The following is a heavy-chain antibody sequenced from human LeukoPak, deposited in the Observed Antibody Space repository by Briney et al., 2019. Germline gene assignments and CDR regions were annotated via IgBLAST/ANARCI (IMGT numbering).Heavy chain of an antibody. CDR3: ASRGR. CDR1: DGSLSGYY. Sequence: SETLSLTCAVYDGSLSGYYWGWIRQPPGKGLEWIGEINHSGSTNYNPSLKSRVSISVDTSKNQFSLNLTSVTAADTAVYYCASRGRWGQGTLVTVSS. D-gene: IGHD1-26*01. V-gene: IGHV4-34*01. CDR2: INHSGST. J-gene: IGHJ4*02.